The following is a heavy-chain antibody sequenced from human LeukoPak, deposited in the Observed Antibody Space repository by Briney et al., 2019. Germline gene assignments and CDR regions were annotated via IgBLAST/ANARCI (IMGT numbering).Heavy chain of an antibody. CDR2: ISGDGGST. D-gene: IGHD3-22*01. Sequence: GGSLRLSCAASGFTFDDYAMHWVRQAPGKGLEWVSLISGDGGSTYYADSVKVRFTNSRDNSKNSLYLQMNSLRTEDTALYYCAKDTYYYDSSGYYEWGQGTLVTVSS. CDR3: AKDTYYYDSSGYYE. J-gene: IGHJ4*02. V-gene: IGHV3-43*02. CDR1: GFTFDDYA.